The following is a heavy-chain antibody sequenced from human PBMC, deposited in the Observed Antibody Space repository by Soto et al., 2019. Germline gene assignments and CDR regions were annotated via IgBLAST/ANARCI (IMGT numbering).Heavy chain of an antibody. Sequence: GGSLRLSCAASGFTFSSYSMNWVRQAPGKGLEWVSSISSSSSYIYYADSVKGRFTISRDNAKNSLYLQMNSLRAEDTAVYYCARGWALDYFDYWGQGTLVTVSS. J-gene: IGHJ4*02. CDR2: ISSSSSYI. D-gene: IGHD3-16*01. V-gene: IGHV3-21*01. CDR3: ARGWALDYFDY. CDR1: GFTFSSYS.